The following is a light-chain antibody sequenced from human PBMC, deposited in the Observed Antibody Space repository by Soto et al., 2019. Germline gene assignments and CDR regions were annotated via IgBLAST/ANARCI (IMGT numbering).Light chain of an antibody. J-gene: IGLJ2*01. Sequence: QSALTQPASVSGSPGQSVTISCTGTSSDVGSYNLVSWYQQHPGKAPELMIYEGSKRPSGVSNRFSGSKSGNTASLTISGLQAEDEADYYCCSYAGSYVVFGGGTKVTVL. V-gene: IGLV2-23*01. CDR1: SSDVGSYNL. CDR3: CSYAGSYVV. CDR2: EGS.